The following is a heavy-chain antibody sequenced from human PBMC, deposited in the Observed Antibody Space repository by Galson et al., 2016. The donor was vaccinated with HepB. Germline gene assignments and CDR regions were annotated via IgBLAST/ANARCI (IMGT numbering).Heavy chain of an antibody. V-gene: IGHV3-33*01. CDR1: GFPFGSYG. CDR3: VREMSTGEIDDGFDI. D-gene: IGHD5/OR15-5a*01. Sequence: SLRLSCAASGFPFGSYGMHWVRQAPGKGLEWMAIIWYDGSNENYADSVKGRFSISRDNSKKTLSLQMNSLRAEDTAVYYCVREMSTGEIDDGFDIWGQGTMVTVSS. CDR2: IWYDGSNE. J-gene: IGHJ3*02.